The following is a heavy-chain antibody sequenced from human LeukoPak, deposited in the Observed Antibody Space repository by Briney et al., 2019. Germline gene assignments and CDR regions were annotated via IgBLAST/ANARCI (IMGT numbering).Heavy chain of an antibody. J-gene: IGHJ3*02. Sequence: PGSSLRLSCAASGFNFDDYAMHWVRQAPGQGLEWVSGISWNSGNIVYADSVKSRFTISRDSAKNSLFPQMNSLTPEDTALYYCVKDEVVKDDMLTEYFGAFDMWGQGTMVTVSA. D-gene: IGHD3-9*01. CDR1: GFNFDDYA. V-gene: IGHV3-9*01. CDR3: VKDEVVKDDMLTEYFGAFDM. CDR2: ISWNSGNI.